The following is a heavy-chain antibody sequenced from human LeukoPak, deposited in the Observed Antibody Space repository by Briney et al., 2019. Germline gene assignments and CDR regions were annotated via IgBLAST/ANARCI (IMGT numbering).Heavy chain of an antibody. CDR1: GFTFSKDD. Sequence: GGSLRLSCAASGFTFSKDDFHWVRQAPGKGLEWVAAIGVTGDTYYADSVKGRFTISRDNAKNSLYLQMNSLRAEDTAVYYCARQLGGYQLLLAGMDVWGQGTTVTVSS. V-gene: IGHV3-13*01. CDR3: ARQLGGYQLLLAGMDV. J-gene: IGHJ6*02. D-gene: IGHD2-2*01. CDR2: IGVTGDT.